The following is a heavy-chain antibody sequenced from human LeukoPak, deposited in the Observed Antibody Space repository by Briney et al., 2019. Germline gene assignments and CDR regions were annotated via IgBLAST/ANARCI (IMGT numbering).Heavy chain of an antibody. V-gene: IGHV3-66*01. CDR1: GFPVGGNS. D-gene: IGHD3-22*01. CDR2: IYSGGST. Sequence: GGSLRLYLAASGFPVGGNSMTWVRQAPGKGLEWVSVIYSGGSTYDADSVKGRFTISRDNSKNTLYLQMNSRRAEDTAVYYCASDFRGYFYWGQGTLVTVS. CDR3: ASDFRGYFY. J-gene: IGHJ4*02.